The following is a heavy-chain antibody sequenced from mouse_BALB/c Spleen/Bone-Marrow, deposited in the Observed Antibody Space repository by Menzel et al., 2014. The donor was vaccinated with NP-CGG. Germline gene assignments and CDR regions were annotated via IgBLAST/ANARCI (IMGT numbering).Heavy chain of an antibody. CDR2: INSYGGST. Sequence: EVKLMESGGGLVKLGGSLKLSCAASGFTFSSYYMSWVRQTPEKRLELVAAINSYGGSTYYPDTVKGRLTISRDNAKNTLYLQMSSLKSEDTALYYCAGSYYGSTFDYWGQGTTLTVSS. CDR3: AGSYYGSTFDY. CDR1: GFTFSSYY. J-gene: IGHJ2*01. V-gene: IGHV5-6-2*01. D-gene: IGHD1-1*01.